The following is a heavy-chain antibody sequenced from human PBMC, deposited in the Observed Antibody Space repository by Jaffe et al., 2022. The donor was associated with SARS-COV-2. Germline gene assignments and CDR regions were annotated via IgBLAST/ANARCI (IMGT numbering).Heavy chain of an antibody. J-gene: IGHJ4*02. V-gene: IGHV1-46*01. Sequence: QAQLVQSGAEVKKPGASVKISCKASGYIFTSYYIHWVRQAPGQGLEWMGLINPGVGSASYAQKFRGSVTMTSDTSTSTVYMELSSLRSEDTAVYYCASSMEGLNWGLWGQGTLVTVSS. CDR2: INPGVGSA. CDR1: GYIFTSYY. D-gene: IGHD7-27*01. CDR3: ASSMEGLNWGL.